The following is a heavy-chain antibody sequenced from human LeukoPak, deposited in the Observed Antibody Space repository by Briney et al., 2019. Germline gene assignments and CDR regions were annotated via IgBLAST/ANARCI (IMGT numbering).Heavy chain of an antibody. Sequence: SETLSLTCTVSGGSISSGDYYWSWIRQPPGKGLEWIGYIYYSGSTYYNPSLKSRVTVSVDTSKNQFSLKLSSVTAADTAVYYCARDEMATRRFDYWGQGTLVTVSS. D-gene: IGHD5-24*01. V-gene: IGHV4-30-4*01. CDR1: GGSISSGDYY. J-gene: IGHJ4*02. CDR3: ARDEMATRRFDY. CDR2: IYYSGST.